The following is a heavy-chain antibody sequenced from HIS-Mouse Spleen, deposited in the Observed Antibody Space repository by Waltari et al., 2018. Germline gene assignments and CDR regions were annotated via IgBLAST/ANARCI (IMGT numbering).Heavy chain of an antibody. D-gene: IGHD6-13*01. CDR3: AREIPYSSSWYDWYFDL. V-gene: IGHV4-39*07. J-gene: IGHJ2*01. Sequence: QLQLQESGPGLVKPSETLSLTCTVSGGSIRSSIYTWGWIRPPPGKGLEWIGSIYYSGSTYYNPSLKSRVTISVDTSKNQFSLKLSSVTAADTAVYYCAREIPYSSSWYDWYFDLWGRGTLVTVSS. CDR2: IYYSGST. CDR1: GGSIRSSIYT.